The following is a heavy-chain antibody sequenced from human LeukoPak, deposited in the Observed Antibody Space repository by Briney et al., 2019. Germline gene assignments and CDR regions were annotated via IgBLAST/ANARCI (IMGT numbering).Heavy chain of an antibody. J-gene: IGHJ4*02. D-gene: IGHD5-18*01. CDR3: ARLDTALDY. CDR2: IYYTGST. V-gene: IGHV4-31*03. CDR1: GGSLSSGDYY. Sequence: SQTLSLTCTVSGGSLSSGDYYWNWIRQYPGKGLEWIGYIYYTGSTSYSPSLKSRVSISRDTSKNQFSLNLHSVTAADTAVYYCARLDTALDYWGQGTLVTVS.